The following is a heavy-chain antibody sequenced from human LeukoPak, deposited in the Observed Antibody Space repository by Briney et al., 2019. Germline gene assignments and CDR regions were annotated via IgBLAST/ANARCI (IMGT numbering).Heavy chain of an antibody. V-gene: IGHV4-30-4*08. J-gene: IGHJ4*02. Sequence: PSETLSLTCTVSGGSISSGDYYWSWIHQPPGKGLEWIGYIYCSGGTYYNPSLKSRVTISVDTSKNQFSLKLSSVTAADAAVYYCAREVMYYDSSGSGTQFYFDYWGQGTLVTVSS. CDR3: AREVMYYDSSGSGTQFYFDY. D-gene: IGHD3-22*01. CDR2: IYCSGGT. CDR1: GGSISSGDYY.